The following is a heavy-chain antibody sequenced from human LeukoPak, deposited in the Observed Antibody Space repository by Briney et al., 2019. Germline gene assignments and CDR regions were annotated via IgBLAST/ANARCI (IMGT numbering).Heavy chain of an antibody. Sequence: GRSLRLSCAASGFTFSSYAMHWVRQAPGKGLEWVAVISYGGSNKYYADSGKGRFTIFRDNSKNTLYLQMNSLRAEDTAVYYCARGNDYGDPSYYYGMDVWGKGTTVTVSS. CDR3: ARGNDYGDPSYYYGMDV. CDR1: GFTFSSYA. J-gene: IGHJ6*04. D-gene: IGHD4-17*01. V-gene: IGHV3-30*04. CDR2: ISYGGSNK.